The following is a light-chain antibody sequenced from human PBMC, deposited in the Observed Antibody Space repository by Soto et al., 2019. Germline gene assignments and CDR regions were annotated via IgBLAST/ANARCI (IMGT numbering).Light chain of an antibody. CDR2: GAS. CDR3: QQYNNWPPYT. CDR1: QSVSSN. Sequence: EIVMTQSPVTLSVSPGERATLSCRASQSVSSNLAWYQQKPGQAPRLLMYGASTRATGIPARFSGSGSGTAFTLTISSLQSEDFAVYYCQQYNNWPPYTFGQGTKLEI. J-gene: IGKJ2*01. V-gene: IGKV3-15*01.